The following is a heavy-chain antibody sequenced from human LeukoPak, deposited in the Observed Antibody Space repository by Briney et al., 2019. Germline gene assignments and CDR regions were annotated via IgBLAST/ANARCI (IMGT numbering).Heavy chain of an antibody. CDR2: ISAYNGNT. J-gene: IGHJ5*02. CDR1: GYTFTSYG. V-gene: IGHV1-18*01. CDR3: ARDPLYCSSTSCYSGPLWFDP. Sequence: ASVNVSCTASGYTFTSYGISWVRQAPGQGLEWMGWISAYNGNTNYAQKLQGRVTMTTDTSTSTAYMELRSLRSDDTAVYYCARDPLYCSSTSCYSGPLWFDPWGQGTLVTVSS. D-gene: IGHD2-2*01.